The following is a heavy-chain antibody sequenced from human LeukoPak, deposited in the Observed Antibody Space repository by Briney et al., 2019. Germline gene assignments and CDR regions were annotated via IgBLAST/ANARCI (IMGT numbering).Heavy chain of an antibody. J-gene: IGHJ4*02. V-gene: IGHV3-48*03. CDR2: ISSSGTLI. CDR3: ARKYCSSTSCLFDY. D-gene: IGHD2-2*01. Sequence: PGGSLRLSCAASGFTFSSYEMNWVRQAPGKGLEWVSYISSSGTLIYNADSVKGRFTISRDNARNSLYLQMYSPRAEDTAVYYCARKYCSSTSCLFDYWGQGILVTVSS. CDR1: GFTFSSYE.